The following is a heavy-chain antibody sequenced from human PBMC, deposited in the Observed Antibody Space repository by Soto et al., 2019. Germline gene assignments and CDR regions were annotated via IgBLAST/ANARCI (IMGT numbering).Heavy chain of an antibody. Sequence: QVQLVQSETEVKKPGSSVKVSCKASGGTFSSYAISWVRQAPGQGLEWMGGIIPIFGTANYAQKFQDRVTLTADESTSTAYMEMSSLRSEDTAVYYCARSSITLVRGADYTMDVWGQGTTVTVSS. V-gene: IGHV1-69*01. J-gene: IGHJ6*02. CDR2: IIPIFGTA. CDR1: GGTFSSYA. D-gene: IGHD3-10*01. CDR3: ARSSITLVRGADYTMDV.